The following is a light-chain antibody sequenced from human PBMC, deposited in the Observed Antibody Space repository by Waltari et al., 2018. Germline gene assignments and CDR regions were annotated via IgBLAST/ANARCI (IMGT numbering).Light chain of an antibody. J-gene: IGLJ2*01. Sequence: QSALTQPASVSGSPVQSITISCAGSRGHVGRSNLVSWYQQYSGKAPKRVIFEDTKRPSGVSTRFSGSKSGNTASLTISGLQAEDEADYFCCSYVGSFTWIFGGGTKLTVL. CDR3: CSYVGSFTWI. CDR1: RGHVGRSNL. V-gene: IGLV2-23*01. CDR2: EDT.